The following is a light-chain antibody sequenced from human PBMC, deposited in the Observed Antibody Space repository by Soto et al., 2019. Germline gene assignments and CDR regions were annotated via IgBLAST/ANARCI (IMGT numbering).Light chain of an antibody. CDR3: SSYTISSTYV. CDR1: SSDVGSYNL. J-gene: IGLJ1*01. V-gene: IGLV2-14*02. Sequence: QSALTQPASVSGSPGQSITISCTGTSSDVGSYNLVSWYQQHPGEAPKLMIYGGTKRPSGVPDRFSGSKSGNTASLTISGLQAEDEADYYCSSYTISSTYVFGTGTKVTVL. CDR2: GGT.